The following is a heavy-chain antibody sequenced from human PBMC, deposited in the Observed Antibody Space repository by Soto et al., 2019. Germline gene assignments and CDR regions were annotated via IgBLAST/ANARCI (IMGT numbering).Heavy chain of an antibody. CDR1: GFTFSSYA. J-gene: IGHJ4*02. CDR2: ISGSGGST. CDR3: CCTNRFWYY. V-gene: IGHV3-23*01. Sequence: GGSLSLSCAASGFTFSSYAMSWVRQAPGKGLEWVSAISGSGGSTYYADSVKGRFTISRDNSKNTLYLQMNSLRAEDTAVYYCCCTNRFWYYWGQGTLVTVSS. D-gene: IGHD2-8*01.